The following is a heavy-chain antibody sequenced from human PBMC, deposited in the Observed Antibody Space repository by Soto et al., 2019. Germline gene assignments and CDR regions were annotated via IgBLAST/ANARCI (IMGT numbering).Heavy chain of an antibody. CDR1: GFTFSNAW. J-gene: IGHJ6*02. Sequence: VGSLRLSCAASGFTFSNAWMSWVRQAPGKGLEWVGRIKSKTDGGTTDYAAPVKGRFTISRDDSKNTLYLQMNSLKTGDTAVYYCTTSGYCSSTSCADYYYYYGMDVWGQGTTVTVSS. CDR3: TTSGYCSSTSCADYYYYYGMDV. D-gene: IGHD2-2*01. V-gene: IGHV3-15*01. CDR2: IKSKTDGGTT.